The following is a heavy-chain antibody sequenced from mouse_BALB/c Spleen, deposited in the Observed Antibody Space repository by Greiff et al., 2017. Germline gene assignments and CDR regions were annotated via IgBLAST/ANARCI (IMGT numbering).Heavy chain of an antibody. J-gene: IGHJ3*01. CDR3: NDGSFAY. Sequence: VQLQQSGAELVRSGASVKLSCTASGFNIKDYYMHWVKQRPEQGLEWIGWIDPENGDTEYAPKFQGKATMTADTSSNTAYLQLSSLTSEDTAVYDCNDGSFAYWGQGTLVTVSA. CDR2: IDPENGDT. D-gene: IGHD1-1*01. V-gene: IGHV14-4*02. CDR1: GFNIKDYY.